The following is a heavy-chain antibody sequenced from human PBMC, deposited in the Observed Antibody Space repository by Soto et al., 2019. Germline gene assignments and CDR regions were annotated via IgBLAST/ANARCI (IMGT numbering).Heavy chain of an antibody. CDR2: IYHNGNS. D-gene: IGHD4-17*01. Sequence: QVHLQESGPGLVKPSGTLSLTCDVSGASISSNWWRWVRQPPGKGLEWVGEIYHNGNSHYNPSLEGRATMSMDMSKNRISLRLTSVTAADTAVYYCARHISVPTTRGFDYWGQGALVPVSS. CDR1: GASISSNW. V-gene: IGHV4-4*02. CDR3: ARHISVPTTRGFDY. J-gene: IGHJ4*02.